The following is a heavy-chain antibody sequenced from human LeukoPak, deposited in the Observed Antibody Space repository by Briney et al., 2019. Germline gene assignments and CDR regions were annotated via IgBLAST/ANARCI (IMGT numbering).Heavy chain of an antibody. J-gene: IGHJ1*01. V-gene: IGHV3-7*01. CDR3: EIYKSSDSCAEYFQH. D-gene: IGHD3-22*01. Sequence: PGWALRLSCAASGFTLSSYWMSWVRQAPPRGLEWVANIMHDASENSYVDSMKDRFNISRDTAKNSLYLQMNSLRAEDTAVYYCEIYKSSDSCAEYFQHWGQGTLVTVSS. CDR1: GFTLSSYW. CDR2: IMHDASEN.